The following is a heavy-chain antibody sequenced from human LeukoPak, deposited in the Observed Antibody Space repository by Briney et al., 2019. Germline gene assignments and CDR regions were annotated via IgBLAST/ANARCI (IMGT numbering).Heavy chain of an antibody. D-gene: IGHD3-9*01. J-gene: IGHJ6*02. CDR3: AKDISSPWYGMDV. V-gene: IGHV4-59*12. CDR2: IYYTGST. Sequence: SETLSLTCTVSGGSISSSYWSWIRQPPGKGLEWIGYIYYTGSTSYNPSLKSRVTISVDTSKNQFSLKLSSVTAADTALYYCAKDISSPWYGMDVWGQGTTVTVSS. CDR1: GGSISSSY.